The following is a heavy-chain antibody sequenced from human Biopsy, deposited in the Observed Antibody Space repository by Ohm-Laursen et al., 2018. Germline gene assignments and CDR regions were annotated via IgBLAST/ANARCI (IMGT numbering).Heavy chain of an antibody. Sequence: SVKVSCTASGYSFTSYYMHWVRQTPGQGLEWMGMINPSGSTTSYPQIFQGRVTMTRDTSKSTVYMELSSLRSADTAVYFCARNTGWYGDLYYFDYWGQGTLVTVSS. J-gene: IGHJ4*02. V-gene: IGHV1-46*01. CDR1: GYSFTSYY. CDR3: ARNTGWYGDLYYFDY. D-gene: IGHD6-19*01. CDR2: INPSGSTT.